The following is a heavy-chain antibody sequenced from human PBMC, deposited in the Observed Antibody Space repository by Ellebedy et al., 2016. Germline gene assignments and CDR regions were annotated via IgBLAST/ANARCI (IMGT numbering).Heavy chain of an antibody. CDR1: GFTISSYA. D-gene: IGHD3-16*01. V-gene: IGHV3-30-3*02. Sequence: GESLKISXAASGFTISSYAMHWVRQAPGKGLEWVTVISYDGSNTYYADSVKGRFTISRDISKNTMYLQMNSLRAEDTAVYYCAKRRGGDYDDDYWGQGTLVTVSS. CDR2: ISYDGSNT. J-gene: IGHJ4*02. CDR3: AKRRGGDYDDDY.